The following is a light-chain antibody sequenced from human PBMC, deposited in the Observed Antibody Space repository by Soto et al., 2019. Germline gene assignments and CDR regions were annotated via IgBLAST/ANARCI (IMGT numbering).Light chain of an antibody. CDR2: AAY. V-gene: IGKV1-8*01. CDR1: QGISSY. CDR3: QQYYSYPYT. Sequence: AIRMTQSPSSFSASTGARVTITCRSSQGISSYLAWYQQKPGKAPKLLIYAAYTLQSGVTSRFSGSGSGTDFTLTISCLQSEDFATYYCQQYYSYPYTFGQGTRLDIK. J-gene: IGKJ2*01.